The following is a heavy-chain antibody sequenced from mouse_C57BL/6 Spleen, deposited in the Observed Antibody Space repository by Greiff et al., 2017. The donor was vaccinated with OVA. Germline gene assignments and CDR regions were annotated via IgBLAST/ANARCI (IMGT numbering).Heavy chain of an antibody. CDR1: GYSFTGYF. D-gene: IGHD2-5*01. Sequence: EVKLMESGPELVKPGDSVKISCKASGYSFTGYFMNWVMQSHGKSLEWIGRINPYNGDTFYNQKFKGKATLTVDKSSSTAHMELRSLTSEDSAVYYCARSDSNLDYWGQGTTLTVSS. CDR2: INPYNGDT. CDR3: ARSDSNLDY. J-gene: IGHJ2*01. V-gene: IGHV1-20*01.